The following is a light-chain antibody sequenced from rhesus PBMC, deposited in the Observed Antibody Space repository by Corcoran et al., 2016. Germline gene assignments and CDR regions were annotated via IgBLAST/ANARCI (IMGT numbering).Light chain of an antibody. CDR2: KAS. CDR1: QRISSW. V-gene: IGKV1-22*01. CDR3: QQYSSSPLT. J-gene: IGKJ4*01. Sequence: DIQMTQSPSSLSASVGDTVTITCRASQRISSWLAWYQQKPGKAPNLLIVKASSLQSGVPSRFSGSGSGTDFTLTISSLQSEDFATYYCQQYSSSPLTFGGGTKVELK.